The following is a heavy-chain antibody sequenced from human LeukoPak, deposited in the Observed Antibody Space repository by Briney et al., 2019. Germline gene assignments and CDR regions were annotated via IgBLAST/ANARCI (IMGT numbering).Heavy chain of an antibody. CDR1: GFTFSSYA. V-gene: IGHV3-23*01. D-gene: IGHD3-22*01. CDR2: ISGSGGST. Sequence: GGSLRLSCAASGFTFSSYAMSWVRQAPGKGLEWVSAISGSGGSTYYADSVKGRFTISGDNSKNTLYLQMNSLRAEDTAVYYCAKARGYDSSGYYFYFDYWGQGTLVTVSS. CDR3: AKARGYDSSGYYFYFDY. J-gene: IGHJ4*02.